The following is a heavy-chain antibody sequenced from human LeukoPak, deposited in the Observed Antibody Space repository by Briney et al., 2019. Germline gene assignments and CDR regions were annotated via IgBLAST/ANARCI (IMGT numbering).Heavy chain of an antibody. V-gene: IGHV3-53*01. Sequence: PGGSLRLSCAASGFSVSTNYLTWVRQAPGKGLQWVSIIYGADNTYYADSVKGRFIISRDNAKNTLYLQMNSLRAEDTAVYYCARKVAVAGEFDYWGQGTLVTVSS. D-gene: IGHD6-19*01. CDR2: IYGADNT. CDR1: GFSVSTNY. CDR3: ARKVAVAGEFDY. J-gene: IGHJ4*02.